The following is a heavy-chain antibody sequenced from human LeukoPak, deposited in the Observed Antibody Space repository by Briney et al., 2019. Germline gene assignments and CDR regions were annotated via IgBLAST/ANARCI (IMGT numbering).Heavy chain of an antibody. Sequence: PSETLSLTCAVYGGSFSGYYWSWIRQPPGKGLGWIGEINEGGSTNDNPSLESRISISVDTSKNQISLTLTSLTAADTAVYYCARAPVGYSFGYRGTHFDYWGQGILVTVSS. V-gene: IGHV4-34*01. CDR2: INEGGST. J-gene: IGHJ4*02. CDR1: GGSFSGYY. CDR3: ARAPVGYSFGYRGTHFDY. D-gene: IGHD5-18*01.